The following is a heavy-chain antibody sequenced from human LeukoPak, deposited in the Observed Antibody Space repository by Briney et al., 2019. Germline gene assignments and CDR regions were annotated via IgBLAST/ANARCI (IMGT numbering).Heavy chain of an antibody. V-gene: IGHV4-34*01. CDR3: ARGRYCSSTSCPLGGYYYGMDV. CDR1: GGSFSGYY. J-gene: IGHJ6*02. CDR2: INHSGST. D-gene: IGHD2-2*01. Sequence: KPSETLSLTCAVYGGSFSGYYWSWIRQPPGKGLEWIGEINHSGSTNYNPSLKSRVTISVDTSKNQFSLKLSSVTAADTAVYYCARGRYCSSTSCPLGGYYYGMDVWGQGTTVTVSS.